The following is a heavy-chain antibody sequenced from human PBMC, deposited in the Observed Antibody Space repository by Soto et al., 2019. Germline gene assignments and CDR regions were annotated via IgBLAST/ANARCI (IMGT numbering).Heavy chain of an antibody. V-gene: IGHV3-11*06. CDR2: ISGSTSHT. J-gene: IGHJ4*02. CDR3: ARGGCGGTRGD. Sequence: QVHLVQSGGGLVKPGGSLRLSCAASGFSFSDFYMNWIRQAPGKGLEWVSYISGSTSHTNYADSVRGRFTVSRDNAKNSLFLQMDSLRAEDTAIYYCARGGCGGTRGDWGQGTLVTVSS. CDR1: GFSFSDFY. D-gene: IGHD2-21*01.